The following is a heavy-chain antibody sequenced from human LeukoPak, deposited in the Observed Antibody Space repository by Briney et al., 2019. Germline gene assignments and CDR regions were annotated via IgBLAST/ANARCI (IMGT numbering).Heavy chain of an antibody. V-gene: IGHV3-33*01. J-gene: IGHJ4*02. CDR1: GFPFSSYG. Sequence: GGSLRLSCAASGFPFSSYGMHWVRQAPGKGLEWVALTWYDGSSKYYADSVKGRFTISRDNSKNTLYLQMSSLRAEDTAVYYCARYYGDSYYFDYWGQGTLVTVSS. CDR2: TWYDGSSK. D-gene: IGHD4-17*01. CDR3: ARYYGDSYYFDY.